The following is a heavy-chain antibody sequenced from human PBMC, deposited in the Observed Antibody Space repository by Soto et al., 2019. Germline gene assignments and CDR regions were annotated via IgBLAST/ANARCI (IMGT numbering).Heavy chain of an antibody. CDR3: AKGDYGSLQNYFDY. CDR1: GFTFSSYA. V-gene: IGHV3-23*01. D-gene: IGHD3-10*01. CDR2: ISGSGGST. Sequence: GGSLRLSCAASGFTFSSYAMSWVRQAPGKGLEWVSAISGSGGSTYYADSVKGRFTISRDNSKNTLYLQMNSLRAEDTAVYYCAKGDYGSLQNYFDYWGQGTLVTAPQ. J-gene: IGHJ4*02.